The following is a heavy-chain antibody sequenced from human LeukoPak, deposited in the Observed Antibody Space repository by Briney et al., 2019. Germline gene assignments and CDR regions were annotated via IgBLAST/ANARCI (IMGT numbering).Heavy chain of an antibody. CDR3: ARGQVPAARGYNWFDP. Sequence: SETLSLTCAVSGWSFNDYYWNWIRQPPGKGLEWIGEINARGDTNYNPSLQSRVTISVDSSKNHFSLTLTSMLAADTAIYYCARGQVPAARGYNWFDPWGQETLVTVSS. J-gene: IGHJ5*02. CDR1: GWSFNDYY. D-gene: IGHD2-2*01. V-gene: IGHV4-34*01. CDR2: INARGDT.